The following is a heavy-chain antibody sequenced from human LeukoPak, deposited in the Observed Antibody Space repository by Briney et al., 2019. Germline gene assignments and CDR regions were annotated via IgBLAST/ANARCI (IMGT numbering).Heavy chain of an antibody. Sequence: PGGSLRLSCAASGFTFSSYAMSWVRQAPGKGLEWVSAISGSGGSTYYADSVKGRFTISRDNSKNTLYLQMNSLRAEDTAVYYCAKGNDFWSGYYYDCWGQGTLVTVSS. CDR3: AKGNDFWSGYYYDC. J-gene: IGHJ4*02. CDR2: ISGSGGST. D-gene: IGHD3-3*01. CDR1: GFTFSSYA. V-gene: IGHV3-23*01.